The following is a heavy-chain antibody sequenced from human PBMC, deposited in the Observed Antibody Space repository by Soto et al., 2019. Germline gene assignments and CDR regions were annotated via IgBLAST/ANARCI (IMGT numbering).Heavy chain of an antibody. CDR2: ISAYNGNT. J-gene: IGHJ6*02. Sequence: ASVKVSCKASGYTFTSYGISWVRQAPGQGLEWMGWISAYNGNTNYTQKLQGRVTMTTDTSTSTAYMELRSLRSDDTAVYYCARAITIFNYYYGMDVWGQGTTVTVSS. CDR1: GYTFTSYG. D-gene: IGHD3-3*01. CDR3: ARAITIFNYYYGMDV. V-gene: IGHV1-18*01.